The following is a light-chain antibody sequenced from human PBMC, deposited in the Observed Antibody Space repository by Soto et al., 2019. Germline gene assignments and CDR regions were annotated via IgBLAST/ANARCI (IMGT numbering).Light chain of an antibody. J-gene: IGKJ5*01. CDR3: QQRNNLPIT. Sequence: DIQMTHSPSTLPASVGDRVTITCRASQSISNWLAWYQQKPGTAPKVLIYHASNLQSGVPSRFSGRRSGTEFTLTISSLEPEDFALYYCQQRNNLPITFCQGTRLEIK. CDR2: HAS. V-gene: IGKV1-5*01. CDR1: QSISNW.